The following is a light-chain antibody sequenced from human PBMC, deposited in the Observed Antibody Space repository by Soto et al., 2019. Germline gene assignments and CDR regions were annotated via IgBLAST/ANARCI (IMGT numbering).Light chain of an antibody. CDR1: QTISSW. V-gene: IGKV1-5*03. Sequence: DIQMTQSPSTLSGSVGDRVTITCRASQTISSWLAWYQQKPGKAPKLLIYKASTLKSGVPSRFSGSGSGTEFTLTISSLQPDDFATYYCQQLHTYPYTFGQGTRLDI. J-gene: IGKJ2*01. CDR2: KAS. CDR3: QQLHTYPYT.